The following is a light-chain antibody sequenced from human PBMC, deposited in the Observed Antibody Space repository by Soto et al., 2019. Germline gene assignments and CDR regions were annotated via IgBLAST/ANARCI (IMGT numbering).Light chain of an antibody. CDR2: GAS. J-gene: IGKJ4*02. V-gene: IGKV3-20*01. CDR1: QSVSSRS. CDR3: QQYGSSPRT. Sequence: EIVLTQSPGTLSLYPGDSAALSCRASQSVSSRSLAWYQQKRGQAPRLLIHGASNRATGIPDGFSGSGSGTDFTLTISRLEPEDFAVYYCQQYGSSPRTFGRGTKVEV.